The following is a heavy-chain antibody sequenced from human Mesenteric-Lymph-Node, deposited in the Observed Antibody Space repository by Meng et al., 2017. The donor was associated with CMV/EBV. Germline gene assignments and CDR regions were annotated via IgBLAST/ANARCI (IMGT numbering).Heavy chain of an antibody. J-gene: IGHJ1*01. CDR3: ARGGIRAARTREYFQH. V-gene: IGHV1-8*02. D-gene: IGHD6-6*01. Sequence: ASVKVSCKASGYTFINYDINWVRQATGQGLEWMGWMNPNSGNTGYAQKFQGRVTMTRNTSISTAYMELSSLRSEDTAVYYCARGGIRAARTREYFQHWGQGTLVTVSS. CDR2: MNPNSGNT. CDR1: GYTFINYD.